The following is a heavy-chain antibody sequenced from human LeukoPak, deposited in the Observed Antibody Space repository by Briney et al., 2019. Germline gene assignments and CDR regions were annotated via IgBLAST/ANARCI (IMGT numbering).Heavy chain of an antibody. CDR3: ARGVIMRWFDP. CDR1: GVSFSGYY. D-gene: IGHD3-3*01. J-gene: IGHJ5*02. V-gene: IGHV4-34*01. CDR2: INHSGST. Sequence: PSESLSLTCAVYGVSFSGYYWSWVRQPPGKGLEWIGEINHSGSTNYNPSFKRRVTRSGESSTNQSSLKLSAVTAADTAVYYCARGVIMRWFDPWGQRTLVTVSS.